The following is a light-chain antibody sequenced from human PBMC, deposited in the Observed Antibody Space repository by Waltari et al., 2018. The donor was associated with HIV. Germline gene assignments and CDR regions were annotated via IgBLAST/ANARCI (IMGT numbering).Light chain of an antibody. V-gene: IGLV2-14*01. Sequence: QSALTQPASVSGSPGQSITISCTGTSSDVGGYNYVSWYQQHPGKAPKLMIYDVSKRPSGVSNRFSGSKSGNTASLTISGLQAEDEADYYCSSYTSSSTLVCGGGTKLTVL. CDR2: DVS. CDR3: SSYTSSSTLV. CDR1: SSDVGGYNY. J-gene: IGLJ3*02.